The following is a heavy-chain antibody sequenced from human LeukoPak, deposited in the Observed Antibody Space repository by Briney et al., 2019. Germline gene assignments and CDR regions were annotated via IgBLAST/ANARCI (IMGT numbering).Heavy chain of an antibody. J-gene: IGHJ4*02. CDR3: ARANTGTSRDY. Sequence: GGSLRLSCAASGFIFSDYWMSWLRQAPGKGLEWVANIKHDGSAEFYVDSVKGRFTISRDNAENSLYLQMNSLRAEDTALYYCARANTGTSRDYWGQGTLVTVSS. CDR1: GFIFSDYW. CDR2: IKHDGSAE. V-gene: IGHV3-7*01. D-gene: IGHD1-1*01.